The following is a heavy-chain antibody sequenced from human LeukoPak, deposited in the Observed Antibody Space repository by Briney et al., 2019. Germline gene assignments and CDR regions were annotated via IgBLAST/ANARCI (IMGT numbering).Heavy chain of an antibody. V-gene: IGHV3-7*01. J-gene: IGHJ4*02. Sequence: PGGSLRLSCAASGLTFSRYWMSWVRQAPGKGLEWLANIKQDGNEKYYVDSVKGRFTISRDNAKNSLYLQMNSLRAEDTAVYYCARDGYSGYEFDYWGQGTLVTVSS. CDR3: ARDGYSGYEFDY. CDR1: GLTFSRYW. CDR2: IKQDGNEK. D-gene: IGHD5-12*01.